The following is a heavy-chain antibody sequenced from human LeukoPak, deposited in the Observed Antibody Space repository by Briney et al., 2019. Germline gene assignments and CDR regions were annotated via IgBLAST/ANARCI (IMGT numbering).Heavy chain of an antibody. J-gene: IGHJ4*02. CDR2: FDPEDGET. Sequence: ASVKVSCTVSGYTLTELSMHWVRQAPGKGLEWMGGFDPEDGETIYAQKFQGRVTMTEDTSTDTAYMELSSLRSEDTAVYYCATAAYYYDSSGYYYQKYFDYWGQGTLVTVSS. CDR3: ATAAYYYDSSGYYYQKYFDY. V-gene: IGHV1-24*01. CDR1: GYTLTELS. D-gene: IGHD3-22*01.